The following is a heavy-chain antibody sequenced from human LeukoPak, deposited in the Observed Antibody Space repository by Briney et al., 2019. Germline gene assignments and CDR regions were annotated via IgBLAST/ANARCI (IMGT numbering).Heavy chain of an antibody. J-gene: IGHJ4*02. Sequence: GASVKVSCKASGYTLTNYDISWVRQAPGQGLEWMGRIIPILGIANYAQKFQGRVTITADKSTSTAYMELSSLRSEDTAVYYCARDVSSGWSNWGQGTLVTVSS. CDR2: IIPILGIA. CDR1: GYTLTNYD. V-gene: IGHV1-69*04. D-gene: IGHD6-19*01. CDR3: ARDVSSGWSN.